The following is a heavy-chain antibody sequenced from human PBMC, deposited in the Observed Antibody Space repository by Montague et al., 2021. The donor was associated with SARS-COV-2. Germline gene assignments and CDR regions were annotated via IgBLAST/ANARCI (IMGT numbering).Heavy chain of an antibody. D-gene: IGHD2-2*01. CDR1: GGSISGSD. CDR3: ASESIVVVPAEIYDYGMDV. CDR2: LYYSGSA. J-gene: IGHJ6*02. Sequence: SETLSLTCTISGGSISGSDWSWIRQPPGKGLEWIGCLYYSGSANYNPSLRSRVTISADTYKNQSSLKLNSVTAADTAVYYCASESIVVVPAEIYDYGMDVWGQGTTVTVSS. V-gene: IGHV4-59*01.